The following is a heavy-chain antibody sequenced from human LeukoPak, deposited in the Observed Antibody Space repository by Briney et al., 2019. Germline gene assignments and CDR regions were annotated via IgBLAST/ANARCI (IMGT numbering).Heavy chain of an antibody. D-gene: IGHD3-10*01. CDR1: GFTFSSYW. J-gene: IGHJ4*02. CDR3: ARDLYYYGSGSYDY. V-gene: IGHV3-7*01. Sequence: GGSLRLSCAASGFTFSSYWMSWVRQAPGKGLEWVANIKQDGSEKYYVDSVKGRLTISRDNAKNSLYLQMNSLRAEDTAVYYCARDLYYYGSGSYDYWGQGTLVTVSS. CDR2: IKQDGSEK.